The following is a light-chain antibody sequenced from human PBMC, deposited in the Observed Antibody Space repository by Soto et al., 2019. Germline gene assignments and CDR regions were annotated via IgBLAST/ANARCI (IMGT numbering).Light chain of an antibody. V-gene: IGKV1-39*01. Sequence: DIQMTQSPSSLSASVGDRVTITCRASQSISTYLIWYQQKPGKAPKLLIYATSSLQSGVPSRFSGSGSGTDFTLPISSLQPEDFATYYCQQSYSTLPGTFGQGTKVDI. CDR2: ATS. J-gene: IGKJ1*01. CDR1: QSISTY. CDR3: QQSYSTLPGT.